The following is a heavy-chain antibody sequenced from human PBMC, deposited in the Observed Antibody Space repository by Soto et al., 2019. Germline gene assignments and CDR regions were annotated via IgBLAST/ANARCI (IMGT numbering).Heavy chain of an antibody. CDR3: ARDQPYSSSWTGAYYYYYGMDV. CDR2: ISAYNGNT. V-gene: IGHV1-18*01. Sequence: ASVKVSCKASGCTFTSYGISWVRQAPGQGLEWMGWISAYNGNTNYAQKLQGRVTMTTDTSTSTAYMELRSLRSDDTAVYYCARDQPYSSSWTGAYYYYYGMDVWGQGTTVTVSS. J-gene: IGHJ6*02. D-gene: IGHD6-13*01. CDR1: GCTFTSYG.